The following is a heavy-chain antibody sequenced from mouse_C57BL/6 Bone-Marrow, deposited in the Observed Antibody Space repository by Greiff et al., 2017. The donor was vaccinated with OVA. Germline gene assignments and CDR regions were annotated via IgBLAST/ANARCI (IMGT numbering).Heavy chain of an antibody. CDR3: AREGGYYGYYFDY. D-gene: IGHD2-2*01. CDR1: GYTFTSYW. Sequence: VQLQQPGAELVMPGASVKLSCKASGYTFTSYWMHWVKQRPGQGLEWIGEIDPSDSYTNYNQKFKGKSTLTVDKSSITAYMQLSSLTSEDSAVYYCAREGGYYGYYFDYWGQGTTLTVSS. CDR2: IDPSDSYT. V-gene: IGHV1-69*01. J-gene: IGHJ2*01.